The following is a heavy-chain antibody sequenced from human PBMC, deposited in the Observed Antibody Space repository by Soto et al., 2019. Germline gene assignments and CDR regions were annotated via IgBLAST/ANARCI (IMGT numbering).Heavy chain of an antibody. CDR1: SGSISSSNW. V-gene: IGHV4-4*02. Sequence: QVQLQESGPGLVKPSGTLSLTCAVSSGSISSSNWWIWFRHSPGKGLEWIGEVFHSGNTNYNPSVKSRVTISVDKSKDQFYLKLSSLTAADTAVYYCAGRGVGSYYYSSKSYTPFDYWGQGTLVTVSS. D-gene: IGHD3-10*01. J-gene: IGHJ4*02. CDR3: AGRGVGSYYYSSKSYTPFDY. CDR2: VFHSGNT.